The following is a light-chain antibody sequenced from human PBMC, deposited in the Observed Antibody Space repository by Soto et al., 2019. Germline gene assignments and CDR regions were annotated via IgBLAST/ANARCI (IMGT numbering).Light chain of an antibody. CDR2: DVT. CDR1: SSDIGTYNS. V-gene: IGLV2-14*01. J-gene: IGLJ2*01. Sequence: QSALTQPACVSGSPGQSITISCTGTSSDIGTYNSVSWYQQHAGKVPKLMIYDVTNRPSGVSDRFSGSKSGNTASLTISGLQAEDEADYYCTSYTTSSTLVFGGGTKLTVL. CDR3: TSYTTSSTLV.